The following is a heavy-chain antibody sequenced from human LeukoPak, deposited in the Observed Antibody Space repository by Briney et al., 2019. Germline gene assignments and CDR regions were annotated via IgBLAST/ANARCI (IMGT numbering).Heavy chain of an antibody. CDR2: ISSSGSTI. CDR1: GFTFSSYE. V-gene: IGHV3-48*03. CDR3: ASGTAEAPLDN. D-gene: IGHD6-13*01. J-gene: IGHJ4*02. Sequence: GGSLRLSCAASGFTFSSYEMNWVRQAPGKGLEWVSYISSSGSTIYYADSVKGRFTISRDSAKNSLYLQMNSLRADDTAVYYCASGTAEAPLDNWGQGTLVTVSS.